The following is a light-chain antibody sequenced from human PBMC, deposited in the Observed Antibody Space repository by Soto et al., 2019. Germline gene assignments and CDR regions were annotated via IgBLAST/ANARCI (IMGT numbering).Light chain of an antibody. Sequence: QSVLTQPPSVSAAPGQKVSISCSGSTSNIGPNYVSWYQQLPGTAPKLLIYKNNNRPSGVPDRFSGSKSGTSATLGITGLQTGDEADYYCGAWDNTLNAWVFGGGTKLTVL. V-gene: IGLV1-51*02. CDR1: TSNIGPNY. CDR3: GAWDNTLNAWV. J-gene: IGLJ3*02. CDR2: KNN.